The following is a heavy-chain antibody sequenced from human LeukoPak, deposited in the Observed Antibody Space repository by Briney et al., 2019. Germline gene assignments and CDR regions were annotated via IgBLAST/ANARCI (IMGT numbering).Heavy chain of an antibody. Sequence: SETLSLTCTVSGGSVSSTTYYWSWIRQRPGKGLEWIASINYSGSTYYNPSLKSRVTISVDTSENQFSLKLSSVTAADTAVYYCARYVVYGSGKYYFDYWGQGTLVTVSS. CDR1: GGSVSSTTYY. V-gene: IGHV4-39*01. J-gene: IGHJ4*02. D-gene: IGHD3-10*01. CDR2: INYSGST. CDR3: ARYVVYGSGKYYFDY.